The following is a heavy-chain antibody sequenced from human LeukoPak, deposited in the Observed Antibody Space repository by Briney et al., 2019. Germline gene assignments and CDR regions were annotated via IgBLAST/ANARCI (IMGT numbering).Heavy chain of an antibody. CDR1: GFTFSSYW. CDR3: ARVLWFGESYYFDY. Sequence: GGSLRLSCAASGFTFSSYWMSWVRQAPGKGLEWVANIKRDGSEKYYVDSVKGRFNISRDNAKNSLYLQMNSLRAEDTAVYYCARVLWFGESYYFDYWGQGTLVTVSS. CDR2: IKRDGSEK. D-gene: IGHD3-10*01. J-gene: IGHJ4*02. V-gene: IGHV3-7*04.